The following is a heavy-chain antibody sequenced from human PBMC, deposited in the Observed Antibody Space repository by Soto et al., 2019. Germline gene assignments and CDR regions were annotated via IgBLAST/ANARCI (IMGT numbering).Heavy chain of an antibody. J-gene: IGHJ6*03. CDR3: ARLGEYYDFWSGSLSYYYYYMDV. CDR2: IYYSGST. V-gene: IGHV4-59*08. D-gene: IGHD3-3*01. CDR1: GGSISSYY. Sequence: SETLSLTCTVSGGSISSYYWSWIRQPPGKGLEWIGYIYYSGSTNYNPSLKSRVTISVDTSKNQFSLKLSSVTAADTAVYYCARLGEYYDFWSGSLSYYYYYMDVWGKGTTVTVSS.